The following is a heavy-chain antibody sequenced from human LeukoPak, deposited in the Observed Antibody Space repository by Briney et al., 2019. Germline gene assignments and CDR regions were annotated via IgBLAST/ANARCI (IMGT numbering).Heavy chain of an antibody. CDR3: AREWGYSGYDAYDY. J-gene: IGHJ4*02. D-gene: IGHD5-12*01. V-gene: IGHV1-69*04. CDR2: IIPILGIA. CDR1: GGTFSSYA. Sequence: SVKVSCKASGGTFSSYAISWVRQAPGQGLEWMGRIIPILGIANYAQKFQGRVTITADKSTSTAYMELSSLRSEDTAVYYCAREWGYSGYDAYDYWGQGTLVTVSS.